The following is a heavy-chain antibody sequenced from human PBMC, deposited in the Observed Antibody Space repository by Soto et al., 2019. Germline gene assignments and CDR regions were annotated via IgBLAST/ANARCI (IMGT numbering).Heavy chain of an antibody. CDR2: TSGSGGST. CDR1: GFTFANYA. V-gene: IGHV3-23*01. CDR3: ARDSVSWWYWFDP. J-gene: IGHJ5*02. D-gene: IGHD2-8*02. Sequence: EVQLLESGGGLVQPGGSLRLSCAASGFTFANYAMSWVRQAPGKGLEWVSGTSGSGGSTYYADSVRGRFTISRDNSKNTVYLQMNSLRGEDTAVYYCARDSVSWWYWFDPWGQGTLVTVSS.